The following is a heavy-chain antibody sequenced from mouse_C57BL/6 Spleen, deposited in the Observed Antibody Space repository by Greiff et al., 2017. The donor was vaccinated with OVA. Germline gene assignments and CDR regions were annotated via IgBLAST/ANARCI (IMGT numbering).Heavy chain of an antibody. V-gene: IGHV5-6*02. Sequence: DVKLVESGGDLVKPGGSLKLSCAASGFTFSSYGMSWVRQTPDKRLEWVATISSGGSYTYYPDSVKGRFTISRDNAKNTLYLQMSSLKSEDTAMYYCARTHYYGSSGGYFDVWGTGTTVTVSS. CDR1: GFTFSSYG. CDR3: ARTHYYGSSGGYFDV. D-gene: IGHD1-1*01. CDR2: ISSGGSYT. J-gene: IGHJ1*03.